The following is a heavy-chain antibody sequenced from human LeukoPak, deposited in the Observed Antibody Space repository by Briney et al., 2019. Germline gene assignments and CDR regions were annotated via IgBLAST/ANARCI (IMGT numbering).Heavy chain of an antibody. V-gene: IGHV4-30-4*01. CDR2: IYYNGST. Sequence: KPSETLSLTCTVSGGSISSGDYYWSWIRQPPGKGLEWIGYIYYNGSTYYNPSVKSRVTISIDKSKNQFFLNLSSVTAADTAVYYCAGLVGRYSSGLYYYYFDYWGQGTLVTVSS. CDR3: AGLVGRYSSGLYYYYFDY. D-gene: IGHD3-22*01. J-gene: IGHJ4*02. CDR1: GGSISSGDYY.